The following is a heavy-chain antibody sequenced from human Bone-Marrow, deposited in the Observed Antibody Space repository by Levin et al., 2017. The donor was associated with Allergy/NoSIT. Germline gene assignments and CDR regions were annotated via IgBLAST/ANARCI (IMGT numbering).Heavy chain of an antibody. CDR2: INPSDGST. D-gene: IGHD3-9*01. CDR3: ARDIYCIGGTCYSFFFDY. CDR1: GYTFTSYS. J-gene: IGHJ4*02. V-gene: IGHV1-46*01. Sequence: ASVKVSCKASGYTFTSYSFSWVRQTPGQGLEWMGMINPSDGSTTYAQKFQGRVTMTRETSTGTVYMELSGLRSEDTAVYYCARDIYCIGGTCYSFFFDYWGQGTLVTVSS.